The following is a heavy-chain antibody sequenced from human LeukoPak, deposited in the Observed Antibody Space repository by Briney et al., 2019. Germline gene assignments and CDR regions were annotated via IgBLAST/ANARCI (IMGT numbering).Heavy chain of an antibody. D-gene: IGHD6-6*01. CDR2: IRSKAYGGTT. V-gene: IGHV3-49*04. Sequence: GGSLCPSPTASGFTFADYTISWVRQAPGKGLEWVGFIRSKAYGGTTEYAASVKGRFTISRDDSKSIAYLQMNSLKTEDTAVYYCTRVVASIAARGVYWGERPLVTVSS. CDR3: TRVVASIAARGVY. J-gene: IGHJ4*02. CDR1: GFTFADYT.